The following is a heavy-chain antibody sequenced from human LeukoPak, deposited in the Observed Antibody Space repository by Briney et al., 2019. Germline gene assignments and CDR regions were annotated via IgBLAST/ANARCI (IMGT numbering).Heavy chain of an antibody. V-gene: IGHV3-30*18. Sequence: GGSLRLSCLVSGVSLSTYGMHWVRQSPGKGLEWVAVISYDGSYKEYADSVKGRFTISRDNSKNTLYLQMNSLRAEDTAVYYCAKMLNTGHAHAALDYWGQGTLVTVSS. D-gene: IGHD2-8*02. CDR3: AKMLNTGHAHAALDY. CDR2: ISYDGSYK. CDR1: GVSLSTYG. J-gene: IGHJ4*02.